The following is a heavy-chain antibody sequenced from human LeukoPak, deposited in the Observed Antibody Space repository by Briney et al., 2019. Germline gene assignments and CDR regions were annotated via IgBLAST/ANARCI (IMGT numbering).Heavy chain of an antibody. D-gene: IGHD5-18*01. V-gene: IGHV1-18*01. CDR2: ISGYNGNT. CDR3: GRQVDTTMALPDY. J-gene: IGHJ4*02. Sequence: GASVKVSCKASGYTFTNYGISWVRQAPGLGLEWMGWISGYNGNTNFAQKFQGRVTMTTDTSTSTAYMELRSLRSDDTAVYYCGRQVDTTMALPDYWGQRTLVTVSS. CDR1: GYTFTNYG.